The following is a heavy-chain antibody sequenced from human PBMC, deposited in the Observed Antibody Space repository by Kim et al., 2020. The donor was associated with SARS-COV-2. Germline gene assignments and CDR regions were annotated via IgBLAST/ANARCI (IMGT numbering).Heavy chain of an antibody. CDR2: IDHSGST. CDR3: ARGRRSYRFYPGSGHSFQSNALDV. D-gene: IGHD3-10*01. J-gene: IGHJ6*01. CDR1: GGSFSGYY. V-gene: IGHV4-34*01. Sequence: SETLSLTCAVSGGSFSGYYWTWIRQPPWKGLEWIGEIDHSGSTEYNPSLKSRLTISLDTSRNHLSLNMTSLTSADTALYHCARGRRSYRFYPGSGHSFQSNALDVWGQGTTVTVSS.